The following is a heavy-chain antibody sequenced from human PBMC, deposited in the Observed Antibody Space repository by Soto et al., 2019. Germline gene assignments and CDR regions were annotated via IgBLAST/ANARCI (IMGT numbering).Heavy chain of an antibody. CDR2: INHSGST. Sequence: SSETLSLTCAVYGGSFSGYYWSWIRQPPGKGLEWIGEINHSGSTNYNPSLKSRVTISVDTSKNQFSLKLSSVTAADTAVYYCARVGEKIVVVPAASTNWFDPWGQGTLVTVSS. D-gene: IGHD2-2*01. J-gene: IGHJ5*02. CDR1: GGSFSGYY. CDR3: ARVGEKIVVVPAASTNWFDP. V-gene: IGHV4-34*01.